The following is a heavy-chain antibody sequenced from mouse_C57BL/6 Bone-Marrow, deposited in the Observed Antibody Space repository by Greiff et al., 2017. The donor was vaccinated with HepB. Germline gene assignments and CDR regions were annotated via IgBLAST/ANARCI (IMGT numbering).Heavy chain of an antibody. V-gene: IGHV2-6*01. CDR3: ASELDGAMDY. J-gene: IGHJ4*01. D-gene: IGHD2-3*01. CDR2: IWGVGST. Sequence: VQLQESGPGLVAPSQSLSITCTVSGFSFTSYGVDWVRQSPGKGLEWLGVIWGVGSTNYNSALKSRLSISKDNSKSQVFLKMNSLQTDDTAMYYCASELDGAMDYWGQGTSVTVSS. CDR1: GFSFTSYG.